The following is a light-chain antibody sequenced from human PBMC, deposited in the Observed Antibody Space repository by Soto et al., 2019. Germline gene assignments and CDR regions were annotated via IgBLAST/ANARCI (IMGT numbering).Light chain of an antibody. CDR2: YDS. CDR1: NIGSKS. CDR3: QVWDSSSDQF. Sequence: SYELTQPPSVSVAPGKTAKITCGGNNIGSKSVHWYQQKPGQAPVLIIFYDSDRPSGIPERFSGSNSGNTATLTISRVEAGDEADYYCQVWDSSSDQFFGTGTKLTVL. J-gene: IGLJ1*01. V-gene: IGLV3-21*01.